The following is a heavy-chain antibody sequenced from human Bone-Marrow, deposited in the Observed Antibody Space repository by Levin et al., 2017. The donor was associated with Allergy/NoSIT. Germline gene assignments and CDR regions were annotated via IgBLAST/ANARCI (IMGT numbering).Heavy chain of an antibody. D-gene: IGHD3-9*01. CDR2: LLPLPLSP. CDR3: ARDNKDYDILDAFDI. Sequence: SLRLSCVASGFTFSSYSMNWVRQAPGKGWEWFFFLLPLPLSPFSSSSFKGRFTISRDNAKNSLYLQMNSLRAEDTAVYYCARDNKDYDILDAFDIWGQGTMVTVSS. V-gene: IGHV3-21*01. J-gene: IGHJ3*02. CDR1: GFTFSSYS.